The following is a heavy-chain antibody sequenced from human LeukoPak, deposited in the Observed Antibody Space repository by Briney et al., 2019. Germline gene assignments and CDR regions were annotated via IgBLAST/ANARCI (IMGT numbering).Heavy chain of an antibody. Sequence: GRSLRLSCAASGFTFSSYAMHWVRQAPGKGLEWVAVISYDGSNKYYADSVKGRFTISRDNSKNRVYLQMNSLRAEGRAVYYCARDKEGGGQQLVPGWFDPWGQGTLVTVSS. D-gene: IGHD6-13*01. V-gene: IGHV3-30*04. CDR1: GFTFSSYA. CDR2: ISYDGSNK. J-gene: IGHJ5*02. CDR3: ARDKEGGGQQLVPGWFDP.